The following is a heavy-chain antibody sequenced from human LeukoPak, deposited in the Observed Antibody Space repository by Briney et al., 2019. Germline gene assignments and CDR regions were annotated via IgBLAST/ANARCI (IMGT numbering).Heavy chain of an antibody. J-gene: IGHJ3*02. CDR1: GYTFTSYG. Sequence: GASVKVSCKASGYTFTSYGIGWVRQAPGQGLEWMGWISANNGNTNYAQKLQGRVTMTTDTSTSTAYMELRSLRSDDTAVYYCARADDDYGGNDAFDIWGQGTMVTVSS. CDR3: ARADDDYGGNDAFDI. CDR2: ISANNGNT. D-gene: IGHD4-23*01. V-gene: IGHV1-18*01.